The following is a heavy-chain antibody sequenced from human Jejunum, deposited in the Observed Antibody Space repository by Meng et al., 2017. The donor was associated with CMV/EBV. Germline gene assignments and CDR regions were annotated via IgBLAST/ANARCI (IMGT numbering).Heavy chain of an antibody. CDR3: AKDYVSFSTYRSGWPVDY. D-gene: IGHD6-19*01. V-gene: IGHV3-9*01. J-gene: IGHJ4*02. CDR2: INWNSDSR. Sequence: FAAYAIHWVLQRPGKGLEWVSGINWNSDSRGYADSVRGRFTISRDNAKNSLYLQMNNLRVDDTAFYYCAKDYVSFSTYRSGWPVDYWGRGTLVTVSS. CDR1: FAAYA.